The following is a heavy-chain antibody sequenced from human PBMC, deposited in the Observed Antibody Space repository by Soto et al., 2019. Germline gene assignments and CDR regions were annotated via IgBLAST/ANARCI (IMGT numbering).Heavy chain of an antibody. V-gene: IGHV4-59*01. D-gene: IGHD2-15*01. CDR1: GGSISSYY. CDR3: ARGGGISDFDY. Sequence: SETLALTCTVSGGSISSYYWSWIRQPPGKGLEWIGYIYYSGSTNYNPSLKSRVTISVDTSKNQFSLKLSSVTAADTAVYYCARGGGISDFDYWGQGTLVTVSS. CDR2: IYYSGST. J-gene: IGHJ4*02.